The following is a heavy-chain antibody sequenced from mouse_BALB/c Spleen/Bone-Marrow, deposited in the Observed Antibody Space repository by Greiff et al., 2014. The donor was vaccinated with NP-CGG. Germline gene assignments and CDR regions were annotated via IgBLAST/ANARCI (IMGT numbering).Heavy chain of an antibody. J-gene: IGHJ4*01. CDR3: ARHERGYPYAMDY. D-gene: IGHD2-2*01. Sequence: VQLQESGPDLVSPSQSLSITCTVSGFSLNSYGVHWVRQPPGKGLEWLGVIWSDGSTTYNTALKSRLGISKDNSKSQLFLKMNSLQTDDASTDYCARHERGYPYAMDYWGQGTSVTVSS. V-gene: IGHV2-6-2*01. CDR2: IWSDGST. CDR1: GFSLNSYG.